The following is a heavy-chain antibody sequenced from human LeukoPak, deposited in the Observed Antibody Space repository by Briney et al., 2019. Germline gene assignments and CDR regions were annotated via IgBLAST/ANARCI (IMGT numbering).Heavy chain of an antibody. CDR2: ISGSGGST. J-gene: IGHJ4*02. CDR1: GFTFGSYA. V-gene: IGHV3-23*01. CDR3: AKVLRYFDWLPRFDY. Sequence: GSLRLSCAASGFTFGSYAMSWVRQAPGKGLEWVSAISGSGGSTYYADSVKGRFTISRDNSKNTLYLQMNSLRAEDTAVYYCAKVLRYFDWLPRFDYWGQGTLVTVSS. D-gene: IGHD3-9*01.